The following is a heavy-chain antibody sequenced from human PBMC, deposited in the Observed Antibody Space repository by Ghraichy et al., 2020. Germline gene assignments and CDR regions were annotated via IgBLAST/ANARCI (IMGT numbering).Heavy chain of an antibody. Sequence: ASVKVSCKASGYTFTNYDINWVRQAPGQGLEWMGWMNPDSGNAGYAQKFQGRVTMTRKTSISTAYLEVSSLRSDDTAVYYCARGLYRNWEIYYYYMDVWSEGTPVSVSS. D-gene: IGHD7-27*01. CDR2: MNPDSGNA. J-gene: IGHJ6*03. CDR3: ARGLYRNWEIYYYYMDV. CDR1: GYTFTNYD. V-gene: IGHV1-8*01.